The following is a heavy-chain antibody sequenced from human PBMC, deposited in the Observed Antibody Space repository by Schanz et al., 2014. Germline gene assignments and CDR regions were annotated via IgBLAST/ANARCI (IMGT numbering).Heavy chain of an antibody. CDR1: GYTLTNFD. Sequence: QVQLVQSGAEVKKPGASVKVSCKASGYTLTNFDINWVRQAPGQGLEWMGWINPDSGGTNYAQKFQGRVTMTRDMSINTAYMELSRLRSDDSAVYFCARDPYGKNSGDFDYWGQGTLVTVSS. CDR3: ARDPYGKNSGDFDY. J-gene: IGHJ4*02. CDR2: INPDSGGT. V-gene: IGHV1-2*02. D-gene: IGHD4-17*01.